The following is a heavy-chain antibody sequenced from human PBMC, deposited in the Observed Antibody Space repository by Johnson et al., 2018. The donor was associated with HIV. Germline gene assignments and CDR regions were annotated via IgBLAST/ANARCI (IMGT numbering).Heavy chain of an antibody. D-gene: IGHD2-2*01. J-gene: IGHJ3*02. CDR1: GFTFSRYW. V-gene: IGHV3-7*02. CDR3: ARYGLSYAFDI. Sequence: VQLVESGGGLVQPGGSLRLSCVVSGFTFSRYWMSWVRQAPGKGLEWVANINKDGRVKHYVDPVKGRFTISRDNAENSLYLQMNSLRAEDTAMYYCARYGLSYAFDIWGQGTMVTVSS. CDR2: INKDGRVK.